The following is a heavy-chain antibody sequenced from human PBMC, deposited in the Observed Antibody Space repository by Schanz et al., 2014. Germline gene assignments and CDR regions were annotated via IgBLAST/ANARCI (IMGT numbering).Heavy chain of an antibody. J-gene: IGHJ4*02. CDR1: GVTFSTYW. V-gene: IGHV3-7*01. CDR2: IKHDGSEK. Sequence: EVQLVESGGDLVQPGGSLRLSCAASGVTFSTYWMSWVRQAPGKGLEWVANIKHDGSEKYYVDSLKGRFTVSRDNAKNSLYLQMNSLRVEDTAVYYCASGRFYDVLGDHGGQGTLVTVSS. CDR3: ASGRFYDVLGDH. D-gene: IGHD3-9*01.